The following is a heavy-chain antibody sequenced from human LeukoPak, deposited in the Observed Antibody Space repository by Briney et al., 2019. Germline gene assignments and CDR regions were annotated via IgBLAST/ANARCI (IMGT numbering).Heavy chain of an antibody. CDR3: ARSEDDYGDYGAVDY. CDR1: GGSISSSNW. J-gene: IGHJ4*02. V-gene: IGHV4-4*02. CDR2: TYHSGST. D-gene: IGHD4-17*01. Sequence: SETLSLTCAVSGGSISSSNWWSWVRQPPGKGLEWIGETYHSGSTNYNPSLKSRVTISVDKSKNQFSLKLSSVTAADTAVYYCARSEDDYGDYGAVDYWGQGTLVTVSS.